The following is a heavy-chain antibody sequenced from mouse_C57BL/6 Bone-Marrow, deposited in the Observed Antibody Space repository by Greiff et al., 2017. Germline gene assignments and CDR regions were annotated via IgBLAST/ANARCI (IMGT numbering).Heavy chain of an antibody. J-gene: IGHJ1*03. CDR3: TGATVVASCPYWYFDV. Sequence: VQLQQSGAELVRPGASVTLSCKASGYTFTDYEMHWVKQTPVHGLEWIGAIDPETGGTAYNQKFEGKAILTADKSSSTAYMELRSLTSEDSAVYYCTGATVVASCPYWYFDVWGTGTTVTVSS. V-gene: IGHV1-15*01. D-gene: IGHD1-1*01. CDR1: GYTFTDYE. CDR2: IDPETGGT.